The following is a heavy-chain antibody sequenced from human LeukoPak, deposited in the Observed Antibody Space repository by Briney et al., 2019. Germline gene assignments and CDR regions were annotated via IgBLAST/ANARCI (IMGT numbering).Heavy chain of an antibody. Sequence: SETLSLTWTVSGGSISSYYWSWIRQPPWKGREWIGYIYYSGSTNYNPSLKSRVTISVDTSKNQFSLKLSSVTAADTAVYYCARALYGDYYFDYWGQGTLVTVSS. CDR3: ARALYGDYYFDY. J-gene: IGHJ4*02. V-gene: IGHV4-59*01. CDR2: IYYSGST. D-gene: IGHD4-17*01. CDR1: GGSISSYY.